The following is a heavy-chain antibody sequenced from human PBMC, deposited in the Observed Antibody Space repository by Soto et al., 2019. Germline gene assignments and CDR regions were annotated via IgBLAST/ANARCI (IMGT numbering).Heavy chain of an antibody. CDR3: ARTYRNYDFWSGYSSWFDP. J-gene: IGHJ5*02. CDR2: IIPIFGTA. D-gene: IGHD3-3*01. Sequence: SVKVSCKASGGTFSSYAISWVRQAPGQGLEWMGGIIPIFGTANYAQKFQGRVTITADESTSTAYMELSSLRSEDTAVYYCARTYRNYDFWSGYSSWFDPWGQGTLVTVSS. V-gene: IGHV1-69*13. CDR1: GGTFSSYA.